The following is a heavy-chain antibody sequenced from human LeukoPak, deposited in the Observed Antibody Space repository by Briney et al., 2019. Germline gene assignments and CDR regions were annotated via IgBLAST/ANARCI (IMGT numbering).Heavy chain of an antibody. CDR1: GYTFTSYG. CDR3: ARSKRFGSGSYSTPTAY. Sequence: GASVKVSCKASGYTFTSYGISWVRQAPGQGLEWMGWISAYNGNTNYAQKLQGRVTMTRNTSISTAYMELSSLRSEDTAVYYCARSKRFGSGSYSTPTAYWGQGTLVTVSS. J-gene: IGHJ4*02. V-gene: IGHV1-18*01. D-gene: IGHD3-10*01. CDR2: ISAYNGNT.